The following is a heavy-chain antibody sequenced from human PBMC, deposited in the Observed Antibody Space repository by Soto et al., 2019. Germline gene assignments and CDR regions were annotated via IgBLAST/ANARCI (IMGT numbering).Heavy chain of an antibody. Sequence: QVQLQESGPGLVKPSQTLSLTCTVSGGSISSGDYYWSWIRQPPGKGLEWIGYIYYSGSTYYNPSLKSRVTISVDTSKNQFSLKLSSVTAADTAVYYCASQTYYYDSSGYYSVYYFGYWGQGTLVTVSS. J-gene: IGHJ4*02. D-gene: IGHD3-22*01. V-gene: IGHV4-30-4*01. CDR2: IYYSGST. CDR1: GGSISSGDYY. CDR3: ASQTYYYDSSGYYSVYYFGY.